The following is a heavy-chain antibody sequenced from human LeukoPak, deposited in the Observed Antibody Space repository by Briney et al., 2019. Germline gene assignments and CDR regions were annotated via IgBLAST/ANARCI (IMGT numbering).Heavy chain of an antibody. D-gene: IGHD3-16*01. J-gene: IGHJ4*02. Sequence: GGSLRLSCAASGFTFSSYAMSWVRQAPGKGLEWVSGISGSGGSTYYADSVKGRFTISRDNSKNTLYLQMNSLRAEDTAVYYCAKMGGNLLGRYYFDYWGQGTLVIVSS. CDR3: AKMGGNLLGRYYFDY. CDR1: GFTFSSYA. V-gene: IGHV3-23*01. CDR2: ISGSGGST.